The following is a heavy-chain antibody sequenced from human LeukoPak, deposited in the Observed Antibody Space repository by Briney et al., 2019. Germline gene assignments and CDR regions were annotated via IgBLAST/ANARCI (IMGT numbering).Heavy chain of an antibody. CDR1: GGSISSSSYY. CDR2: IYYSGST. CDR3: ASTIKALDIVVVPAATAFDY. V-gene: IGHV4-39*01. D-gene: IGHD2-2*01. Sequence: SETLSLTCTVSGGSISSSSYYWGWIRQPPGKGLEWIGSIYYSGSTYYNPSLKSRVTISVDTSKNQFSLKLSSVTAADTAVYYYASTIKALDIVVVPAATAFDYWGQGTLVTVSS. J-gene: IGHJ4*02.